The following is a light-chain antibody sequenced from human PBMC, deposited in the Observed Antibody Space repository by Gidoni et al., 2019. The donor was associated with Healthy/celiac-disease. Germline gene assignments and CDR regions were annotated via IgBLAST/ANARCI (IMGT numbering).Light chain of an antibody. Sequence: IVFTQSPATLSLSPGERAPLSCMAIQSVSSYLACYQQKPGQAPRLLIYDATNRATGIPARLSGSGSGTDLTITISSLEHEDLEVYYCQQSSNWPPYTFGQGTKLEIK. CDR3: QQSSNWPPYT. V-gene: IGKV3-11*01. CDR2: DAT. CDR1: QSVSSY. J-gene: IGKJ2*01.